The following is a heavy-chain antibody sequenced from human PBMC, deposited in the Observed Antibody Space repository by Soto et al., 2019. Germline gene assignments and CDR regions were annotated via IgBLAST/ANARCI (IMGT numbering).Heavy chain of an antibody. J-gene: IGHJ6*02. CDR3: ARQSPTPGYYYFSYGMDV. V-gene: IGHV5-51*01. Sequence: GESLKISCKASGYIFTLYWIGWVRQMPGKGLEWMGIIYPGDSDTRYSPSFQGQVTISADKSISTASLQWSSLKASDTAVYYCARQSPTPGYYYFSYGMDVGGQGTTVTVSS. CDR1: GYIFTLYW. CDR2: IYPGDSDT. D-gene: IGHD4-17*01.